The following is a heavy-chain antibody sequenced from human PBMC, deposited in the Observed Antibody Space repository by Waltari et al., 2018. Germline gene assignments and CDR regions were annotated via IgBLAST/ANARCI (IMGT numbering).Heavy chain of an antibody. V-gene: IGHV4-39*02. CDR1: GGSISSSGYY. CDR3: VRDFGDHRTDY. D-gene: IGHD4-17*01. CDR2: IDYSGNT. J-gene: IGHJ4*02. Sequence: QLQLQESGPGLVKSSETLSLTCTVSGGSISSSGYYWGWNRQPPGKGLEWIGTIDYSGNTYYNPSLKSRVTISVDTSKRQFSLKLNSVTAADTAVYYCVRDFGDHRTDYWGQGTLVTVSS.